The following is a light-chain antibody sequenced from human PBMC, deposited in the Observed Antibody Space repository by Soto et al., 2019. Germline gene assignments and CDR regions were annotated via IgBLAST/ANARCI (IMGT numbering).Light chain of an antibody. CDR2: GVS. Sequence: DIVLTQSPATLSVSPGDTVTLSCRASESLFGFLAWYQQKPGQAPRLLMCGVSTRATGIPARFSGGGSATDFTLTISSLQSEDSAFYFCQSYNDWPFASGLGTRLEI. CDR3: QSYNDWPFA. V-gene: IGKV3-15*01. CDR1: ESLFGF. J-gene: IGKJ2*01.